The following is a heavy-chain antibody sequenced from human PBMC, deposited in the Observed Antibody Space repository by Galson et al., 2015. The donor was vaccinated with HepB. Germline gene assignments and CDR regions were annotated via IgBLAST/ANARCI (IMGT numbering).Heavy chain of an antibody. J-gene: IGHJ3*02. Sequence: SVKVSCKASGGTFSSYAISWVRQAPGQGFEWMGGIIPIFGTANYAQKFQGRVTITADESTSTAYMELSSLRSEDTAVYYCATKSWLVQGGGTQNAFDIWGQGTMVTVSS. CDR3: ATKSWLVQGGGTQNAFDI. CDR1: GGTFSSYA. D-gene: IGHD3-9*01. CDR2: IIPIFGTA. V-gene: IGHV1-69*13.